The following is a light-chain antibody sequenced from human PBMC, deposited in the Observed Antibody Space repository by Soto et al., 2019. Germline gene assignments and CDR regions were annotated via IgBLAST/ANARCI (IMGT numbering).Light chain of an antibody. CDR3: QQYGSSPLT. J-gene: IGKJ4*01. Sequence: PGDRATLSCRASQSVSSNYLAWYQQKPGQTPKVLIYRASTRATGIPDRFSGSGSGTDFTLTISRLEAEDFAVYYCQQYGSSPLTFGGGTKVDI. V-gene: IGKV3-20*01. CDR2: RAS. CDR1: QSVSSNY.